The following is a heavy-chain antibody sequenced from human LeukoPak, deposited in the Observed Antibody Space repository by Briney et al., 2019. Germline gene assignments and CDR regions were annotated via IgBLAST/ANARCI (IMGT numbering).Heavy chain of an antibody. J-gene: IGHJ6*03. D-gene: IGHD3-3*01. CDR2: IKQDASQK. CDR3: GRDFADFGFYYYYLDV. Sequence: GGSLRLSCVASGFSFSSHWMTWVRQAPGKGLEWVANIKQDASQKYYVDSAEGRFIVSRDNAKNSLYLQMDSLRPDDTAVYYCGRDFADFGFYYYYLDVWGKGTTVTVSS. V-gene: IGHV3-7*01. CDR1: GFSFSSHW.